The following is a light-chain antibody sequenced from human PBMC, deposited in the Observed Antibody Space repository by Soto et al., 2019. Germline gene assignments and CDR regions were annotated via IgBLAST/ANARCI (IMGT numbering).Light chain of an antibody. V-gene: IGKV3-15*01. CDR1: QSVSSN. Sequence: EIVMKESPATVSVSTGERATLSCRASQSVSSNLAWYQQKPGQAPRLLIYGASTRATGIPARFSGSGSGTEFTLTISSLQSEDFAVYYCQQYNNWPWPFGQGIKV. J-gene: IGKJ1*01. CDR2: GAS. CDR3: QQYNNWPWP.